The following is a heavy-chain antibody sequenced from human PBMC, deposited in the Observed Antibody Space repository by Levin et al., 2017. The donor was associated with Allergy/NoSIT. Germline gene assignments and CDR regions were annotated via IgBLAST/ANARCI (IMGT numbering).Heavy chain of an antibody. Sequence: ASVKVSCKASGYTFTGYYMHWVRQAPGQGLEGMGWINPNSGGTNYAQKFQGRVTMTRDTSISTAYMELSRLRSDDTAVYYCASGGFIGELLYVFDYWGQGTLVTVSS. CDR2: INPNSGGT. CDR3: ASGGFIGELLYVFDY. D-gene: IGHD3-10*01. J-gene: IGHJ4*02. V-gene: IGHV1-2*02. CDR1: GYTFTGYY.